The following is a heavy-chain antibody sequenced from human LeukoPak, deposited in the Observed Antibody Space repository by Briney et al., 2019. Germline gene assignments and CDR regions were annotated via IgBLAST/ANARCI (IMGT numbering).Heavy chain of an antibody. J-gene: IGHJ4*02. CDR2: IIPIFGTA. D-gene: IGHD3-9*01. V-gene: IGHV1-69*13. CDR3: ARSKALRLDDIYY. Sequence: ASVKVSCKASGGTFSSYAISWVRQAPGQGLEWMGGIIPIFGTANYAQKFQGRVTITADESTSTAYMELSSLRSDDTAVFYCARSKALRLDDIYYWGQGTLVTVSS. CDR1: GGTFSSYA.